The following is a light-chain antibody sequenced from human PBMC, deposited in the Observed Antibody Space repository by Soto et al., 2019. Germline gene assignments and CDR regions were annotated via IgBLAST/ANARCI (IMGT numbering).Light chain of an antibody. Sequence: ETVLTQSPVTLSLSPGERATLSGRASQSVSTSLAWYQQKPGQSPRLLIYDASERPPGVPARFSGSGSGTDFTLTISTLETEDFAVYYCRQRSNWPQTFGQGTKVE. J-gene: IGKJ1*01. CDR2: DAS. CDR1: QSVSTS. V-gene: IGKV3-11*01. CDR3: RQRSNWPQT.